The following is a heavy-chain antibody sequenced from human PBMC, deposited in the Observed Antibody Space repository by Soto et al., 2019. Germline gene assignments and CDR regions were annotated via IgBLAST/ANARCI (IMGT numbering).Heavy chain of an antibody. V-gene: IGHV3-33*01. D-gene: IGHD6-25*01. CDR2: IWYDGSNK. CDR1: GFTFSSYG. J-gene: IGHJ6*02. Sequence: PGGSLRLSCAASGFTFSSYGMHWVRQAPGKGLEWVAVIWYDGSNKYYADSVKGRFTISRDNSKNTLYLQMNSLRAEDTAVYYCARGAAAGTAAAPDMDVWGQGTTVTVSS. CDR3: ARGAAAGTAAAPDMDV.